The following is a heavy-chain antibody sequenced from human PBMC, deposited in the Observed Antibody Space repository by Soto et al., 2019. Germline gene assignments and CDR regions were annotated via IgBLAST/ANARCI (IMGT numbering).Heavy chain of an antibody. CDR3: ASRKFGGTTKGIWFDP. CDR2: INHSGST. CDR1: GGSFSGYY. Sequence: SETLSLTCAVYGGSFSGYYWSWIRQPPGKGLEWIGEINHSGSTNYNPSLKSRVTISVDTSKNQFSLKLSSVTAADTAVYYCASRKFGGTTKGIWFDPWGQGTLVTVSS. J-gene: IGHJ5*02. V-gene: IGHV4-34*01. D-gene: IGHD3-3*01.